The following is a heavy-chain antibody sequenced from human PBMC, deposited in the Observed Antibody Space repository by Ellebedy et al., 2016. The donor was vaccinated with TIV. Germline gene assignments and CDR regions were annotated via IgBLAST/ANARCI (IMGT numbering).Heavy chain of an antibody. CDR1: GDSIKRDPYY. J-gene: IGHJ5*02. CDR3: ARASLLYGWVNWLHP. Sequence: MPSETLSLTCTVSGDSIKRDPYYWGWIRQSPGKGLEYIGAIYYSGTTYYIPSLKSRASISVDASKSQFSLKLDSVTAADTAVYYCARASLLYGWVNWLHPWGQGSLVTVSS. D-gene: IGHD2-8*02. V-gene: IGHV4-39*01. CDR2: IYYSGTT.